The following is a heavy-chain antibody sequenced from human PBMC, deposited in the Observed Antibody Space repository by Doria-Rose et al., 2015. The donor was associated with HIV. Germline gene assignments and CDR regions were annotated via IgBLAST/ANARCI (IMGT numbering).Heavy chain of an antibody. V-gene: IGHV2-26*01. D-gene: IGHD6-13*01. Sequence: QVQLVESGPVLVKPTETLTLTCTVSGVSLSSPGMGMGWIRQPPGKALEWLANIFSDDERSYKTSLKSRLTISRGTSKSQVVLTMTDMDPVDTATYYCARIKSSRWYHKYYFDFWGQGTLVIVS. CDR2: IFSDDER. CDR1: GVSLSSPGMG. J-gene: IGHJ4*02. CDR3: ARIKSSRWYHKYYFDF.